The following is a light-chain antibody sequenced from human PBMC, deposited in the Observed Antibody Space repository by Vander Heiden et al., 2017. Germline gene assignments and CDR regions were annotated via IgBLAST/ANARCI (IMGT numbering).Light chain of an antibody. CDR2: GNS. CDR3: QSYDSSLSGSV. CDR1: SSNIGAGYD. V-gene: IGLV1-40*01. Sequence: QSVLTQPPSVSGAPGQRVTISCTGSSSNIGAGYDVHWYQQLPGTAPKPLIYGNSNRPSGVPDRFSGSKSGTSASLAITGLQAADEADYYCQSYDSSLSGSVFGGGTKLTVL. J-gene: IGLJ3*02.